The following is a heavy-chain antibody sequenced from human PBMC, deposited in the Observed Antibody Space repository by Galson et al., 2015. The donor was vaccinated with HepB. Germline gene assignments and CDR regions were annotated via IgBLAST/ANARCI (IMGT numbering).Heavy chain of an antibody. J-gene: IGHJ3*02. Sequence: SLRLSCAASGFTFSSYSMNWVRQAPGKGLEWVSSISSSSSYIYYADSVKGRFTISRDNAKNSLYLQMNSLRAEDTAVYYCARDRVGGSYSEADAFDIWGQGTMVTVSS. CDR2: ISSSSSYI. CDR3: ARDRVGGSYSEADAFDI. V-gene: IGHV3-21*01. D-gene: IGHD1-26*01. CDR1: GFTFSSYS.